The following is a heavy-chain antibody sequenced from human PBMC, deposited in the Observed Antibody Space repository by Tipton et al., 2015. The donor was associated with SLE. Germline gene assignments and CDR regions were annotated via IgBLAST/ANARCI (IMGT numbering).Heavy chain of an antibody. V-gene: IGHV4-59*01. CDR2: VFNTWIT. D-gene: IGHD5-12*01. J-gene: IGHJ3*02. Sequence: TLSLTCTVSGGSISSYYWSWIRQPPGKGLEWIGYVFNTWITSYNPSLKSRLTISVDTSKNQFSLRLNSVTAADTAVYYCARALTWLDAFDIWGQGTMVTVSS. CDR3: ARALTWLDAFDI. CDR1: GGSISSYY.